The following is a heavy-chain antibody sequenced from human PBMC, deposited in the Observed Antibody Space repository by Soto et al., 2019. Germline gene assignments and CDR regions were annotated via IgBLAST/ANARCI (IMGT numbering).Heavy chain of an antibody. CDR1: GFTFSSYV. Sequence: GGSLRLSCAASGFTFSSYVMSWVRQAPGKGLEWVSAISGSGGSKYYAESVKGRFTISRDNSKNTLYLQMNSLRAEDTAVYYCAKSVLWLVPHDYRGKGTLVTVSS. CDR3: AKSVLWLVPHDY. V-gene: IGHV3-23*01. D-gene: IGHD6-19*01. J-gene: IGHJ4*02. CDR2: ISGSGGSK.